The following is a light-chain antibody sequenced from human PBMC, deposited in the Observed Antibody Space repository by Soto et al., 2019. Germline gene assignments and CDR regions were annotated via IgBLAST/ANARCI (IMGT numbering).Light chain of an antibody. Sequence: DIVMTQSPLSLPVTPGEPASISCRSSQSPLQSNGYKYLDWYLQKPGQSPQLLIYLGSNRASGVPDRFSGSGSGTDFTLKISRVEAEDVGVYYCMQALQTPWTFGQGTKVEI. CDR1: QSPLQSNGYKY. CDR3: MQALQTPWT. J-gene: IGKJ1*01. V-gene: IGKV2-28*01. CDR2: LGS.